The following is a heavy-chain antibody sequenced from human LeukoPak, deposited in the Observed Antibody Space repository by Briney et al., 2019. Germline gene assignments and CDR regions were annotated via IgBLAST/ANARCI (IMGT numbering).Heavy chain of an antibody. D-gene: IGHD1-1*01. CDR1: GFTFSSYA. CDR3: AKMAGMTRQVYYMDV. CDR2: LYGSGETT. J-gene: IGHJ6*03. V-gene: IGHV3-23*01. Sequence: GGSLRLSCAASGFTFSSYAMSWARQAPGKGLEWVSALYGSGETTYYADSVKGRFTVSRDNSKNTLYQQMDGLRAEDTAVYYCAKMAGMTRQVYYMDVWGKGATVTVSS.